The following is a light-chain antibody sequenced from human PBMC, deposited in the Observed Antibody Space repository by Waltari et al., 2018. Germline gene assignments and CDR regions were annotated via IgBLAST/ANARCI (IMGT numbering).Light chain of an antibody. J-gene: IGKJ1*01. CDR2: EAS. V-gene: IGKV3-20*01. CDR1: QIVSRY. Sequence: EIVLTQSPGTLSLSPGERATLSCRASQIVSRYLAWYQQKPGQAPRLLIYEASRRATGIPDRFSGSGSGTDFTLTINRLEPEDFAVYYCQKYGTLPATFGQGTKVEIK. CDR3: QKYGTLPAT.